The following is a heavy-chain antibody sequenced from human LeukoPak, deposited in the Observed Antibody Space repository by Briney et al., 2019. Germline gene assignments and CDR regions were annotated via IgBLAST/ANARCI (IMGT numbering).Heavy chain of an antibody. CDR1: GFTFSSYA. V-gene: IGHV3-23*01. CDR3: AKGGLPSNWFDP. CDR2: ISGSGGST. D-gene: IGHD3-10*01. J-gene: IGHJ5*02. Sequence: GGSLRLTCAASGFTFSSYAMSWVRQAPGKGLEWVSAISGSGGSTYYADSVKGRFTISRDNSKNTLYLQMNSPRAEDTAVYYCAKGGLPSNWFDPWGQGTLVTVSS.